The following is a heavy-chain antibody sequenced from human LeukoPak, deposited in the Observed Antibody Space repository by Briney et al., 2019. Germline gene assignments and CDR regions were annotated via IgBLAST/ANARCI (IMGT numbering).Heavy chain of an antibody. Sequence: SETLSLTCTVSGGSISSSSYYWGWIRQPPGRGLEWIGSIYYSGSTYYNPSLKSRVTISVDMSKNQFSLKLSSETAADTAVYYCARAYSSGWYEGYYFDYWGQGTLVTVSS. J-gene: IGHJ4*02. D-gene: IGHD6-19*01. V-gene: IGHV4-39*01. CDR3: ARAYSSGWYEGYYFDY. CDR2: IYYSGST. CDR1: GGSISSSSYY.